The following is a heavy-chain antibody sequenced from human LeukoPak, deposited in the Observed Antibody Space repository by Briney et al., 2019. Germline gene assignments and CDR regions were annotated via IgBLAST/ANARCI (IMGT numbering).Heavy chain of an antibody. CDR1: GGSISSYY. V-gene: IGHV4-59*01. CDR2: IYYSGST. J-gene: IGHJ4*02. D-gene: IGHD6-6*01. CDR3: ARVTAAPPPYYFDY. Sequence: PSETLSLTCTVSGGSISSYYWSWIRQPPGKGLEWIGYIYYSGSTNYNPSLKSRVTISVDTSKNQFSLKLSSVTAADTAVYYCARVTAAPPPYYFDYWGQGTLVTVSS.